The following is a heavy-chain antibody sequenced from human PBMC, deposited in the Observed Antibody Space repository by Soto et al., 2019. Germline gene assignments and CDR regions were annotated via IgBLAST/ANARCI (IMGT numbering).Heavy chain of an antibody. J-gene: IGHJ6*02. D-gene: IGHD2-15*01. CDR3: ARRCSGGTCYSSQYYYGMEV. V-gene: IGHV5-51*01. Sequence: GESLKISCKGSGYSFSNYWIGWVRQRPGKGLEWMGIIYPGDSDTRYSPSFQGQVTISADKSISTAYLQWDSLKASDTAMYYCARRCSGGTCYSSQYYYGMEVWGQGTTVTVSS. CDR2: IYPGDSDT. CDR1: GYSFSNYW.